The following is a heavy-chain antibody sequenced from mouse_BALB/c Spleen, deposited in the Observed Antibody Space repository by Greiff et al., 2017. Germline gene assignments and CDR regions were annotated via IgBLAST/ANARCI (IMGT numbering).Heavy chain of an antibody. V-gene: IGHV5-17*02. J-gene: IGHJ2*01. D-gene: IGHD2-3*01. CDR3: ARSSGYYVEFDY. CDR2: ISSGSSTI. CDR1: GFTFSSFG. Sequence: DVMLVESGGGLVQPGGSRKLSCAASGFTFSSFGMHWVRQAPEKGLEWVAYISSGSSTIYYADTVKGRFTISRDNPKNTLFLQMTSLRSEDTAMYYCARSSGYYVEFDYWGQGTTLTVSS.